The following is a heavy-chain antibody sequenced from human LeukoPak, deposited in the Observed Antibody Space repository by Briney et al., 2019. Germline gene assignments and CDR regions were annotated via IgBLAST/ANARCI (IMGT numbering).Heavy chain of an antibody. CDR1: GYTFTSYD. D-gene: IGHD5-12*01. CDR3: ARGKRGYDLGDYYYYMDV. Sequence: ASVKVSCKASGYTFTSYDINWVRQATGQGLEWMGWMNPNSGNTGYAQKFQGRVTMTRNTSISTAYMGLSSLRSEDTAVYYCARGKRGYDLGDYYYYMDVWGKGTTVTVSS. J-gene: IGHJ6*03. CDR2: MNPNSGNT. V-gene: IGHV1-8*01.